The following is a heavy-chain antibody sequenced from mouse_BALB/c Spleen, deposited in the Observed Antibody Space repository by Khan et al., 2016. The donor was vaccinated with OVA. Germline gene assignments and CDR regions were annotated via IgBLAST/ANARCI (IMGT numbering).Heavy chain of an antibody. V-gene: IGHV1S56*01. Sequence: QVQLQQSGPELVKPGALVKISCKASGYTFTSYDINKVKQRPGQGLVGIGWIYPGDGSTKYNENFKGKATLTADKSSSTAYMQLSSLTSENTAVYFCARVGSDDVDAMDYWGQGTSVTVSS. CDR1: GYTFTSYD. CDR3: ARVGSDDVDAMDY. J-gene: IGHJ4*01. D-gene: IGHD2-12*01. CDR2: IYPGDGST.